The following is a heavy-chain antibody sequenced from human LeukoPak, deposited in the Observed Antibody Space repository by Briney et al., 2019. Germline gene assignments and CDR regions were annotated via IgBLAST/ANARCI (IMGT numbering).Heavy chain of an antibody. J-gene: IGHJ4*02. CDR3: VRSGHYYFDY. CDR1: GFTFSSYS. V-gene: IGHV3-48*01. D-gene: IGHD3-3*01. Sequence: GGSLRLSCAASGFTFSSYSMNWVRQAPGKGLEWVSYISSSSSTIYYADSVKGRFTISRDNAKNSLYLQMNSLRAEDTAVYYCVRSGHYYFDYWGQGTLVTVSS. CDR2: ISSSSSTI.